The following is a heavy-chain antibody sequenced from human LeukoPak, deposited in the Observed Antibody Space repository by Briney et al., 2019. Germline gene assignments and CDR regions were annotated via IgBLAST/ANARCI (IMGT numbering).Heavy chain of an antibody. CDR3: AREGYSSGWYARYYFDY. V-gene: IGHV6-1*01. Sequence: SQTLSLTCAISGDSVSSNSAAWNWTRQSPSRGLEWLGRTYYRSKWYNDYAVSVKSRITINPDTSKNQFSLQLNSVTPEDTAVYYCAREGYSSGWYARYYFDYWGQGTLVTVSS. D-gene: IGHD6-19*01. J-gene: IGHJ4*02. CDR2: TYYRSKWYN. CDR1: GDSVSSNSAA.